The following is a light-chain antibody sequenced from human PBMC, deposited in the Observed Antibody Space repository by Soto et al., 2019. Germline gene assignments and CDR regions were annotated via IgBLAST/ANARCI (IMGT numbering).Light chain of an antibody. J-gene: IGLJ1*01. V-gene: IGLV2-14*01. CDR3: SSYTSSNKGV. CDR1: SSDVGGYNY. Sequence: QSVLTQPASVSGSPGQSITISCTGTSSDVGGYNYVSWYQQHPGKAPKLMIYDVSNRPSGVSNRFSGSKSGNTASLTISGLQAEDEADYYCSSYTSSNKGVFGNGTKVTVL. CDR2: DVS.